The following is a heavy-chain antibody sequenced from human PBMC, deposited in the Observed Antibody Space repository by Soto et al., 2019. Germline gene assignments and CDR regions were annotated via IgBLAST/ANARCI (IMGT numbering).Heavy chain of an antibody. V-gene: IGHV3-9*01. Sequence: GGSLRLSCAASGFTFDDYAMHWVRQAPGKGLEWVSGISWNSGSIGYADSVKGRFTISRDNAKNSLYLQMNSLRAEDTALYYCARKYNWNYGGYYYMDVWGKGTTVTVSS. J-gene: IGHJ6*03. D-gene: IGHD1-7*01. CDR1: GFTFDDYA. CDR2: ISWNSGSI. CDR3: ARKYNWNYGGYYYMDV.